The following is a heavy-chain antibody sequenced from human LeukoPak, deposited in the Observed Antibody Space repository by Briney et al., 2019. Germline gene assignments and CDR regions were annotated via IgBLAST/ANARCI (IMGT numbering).Heavy chain of an antibody. Sequence: ASVKVSCKASEYTFTSYYMHWVRQAPGQGLEWMGIINPSGGSTSYAQKFQGRVTMTRDMSTSTVYMELSSLRSEDTAVYYCARGGYETAEATDDAFDIWGQGTMVTVSS. J-gene: IGHJ3*02. CDR3: ARGGYETAEATDDAFDI. CDR2: INPSGGST. CDR1: EYTFTSYY. V-gene: IGHV1-46*01. D-gene: IGHD2-2*01.